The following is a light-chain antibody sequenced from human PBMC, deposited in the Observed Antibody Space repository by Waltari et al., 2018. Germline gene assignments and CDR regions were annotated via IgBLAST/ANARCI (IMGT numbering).Light chain of an antibody. CDR2: DVS. Sequence: QSALTQPASVSGSPGQSITISCTGTSSDVGFYNYVSWYQQHPGNAPKLMIYDVSERPSGGSNRGSGSKSGNTASLTISGLQADDDADYYCNSYTGSSSWVFGGGTKLTV. CDR1: SSDVGFYNY. V-gene: IGLV2-14*01. J-gene: IGLJ3*02. CDR3: NSYTGSSSWV.